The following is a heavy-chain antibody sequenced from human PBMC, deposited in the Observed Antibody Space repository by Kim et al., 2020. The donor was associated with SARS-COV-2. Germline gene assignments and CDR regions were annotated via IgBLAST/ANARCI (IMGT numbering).Heavy chain of an antibody. J-gene: IGHJ6*02. CDR2: IWYDGSNI. CDR3: ARDRTVSKYYNYYYGMDV. D-gene: IGHD4-4*01. Sequence: GSLRLSCAASGFRFSSYGMHWVRQAPGKGLEWVAVIWYDGSNIYYADSVKGRFTISRDNSKNTLYLQMNSLRAEDRAVYYCARDRTVSKYYNYYYGMDVWGQGTTVTVSS. V-gene: IGHV3-33*01. CDR1: GFRFSSYG.